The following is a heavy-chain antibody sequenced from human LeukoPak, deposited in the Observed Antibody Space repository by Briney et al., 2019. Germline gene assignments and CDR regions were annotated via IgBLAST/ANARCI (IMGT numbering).Heavy chain of an antibody. CDR2: ISSSGSTL. CDR1: GFTLSSYE. D-gene: IGHD6-13*01. J-gene: IGHJ4*02. Sequence: GGPLRLSCAASGFTLSSYEINWVRQAPGKGLEWISWISSSGSTLYYADSVKGRFTISRDNAKSALYLQMNSLRAEDTAVYYCARGGIAGFDYWGQGTLVSVSS. V-gene: IGHV3-48*03. CDR3: ARGGIAGFDY.